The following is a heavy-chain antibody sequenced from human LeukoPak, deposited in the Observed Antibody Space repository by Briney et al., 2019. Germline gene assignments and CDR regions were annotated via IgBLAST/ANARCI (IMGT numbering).Heavy chain of an antibody. CDR1: GGSISSGGYY. J-gene: IGHJ4*02. CDR2: FYYGGSS. CDR3: ARHYASGTYPLDC. Sequence: SETLSLTCTVSGGSISSGGYYWSWIRQSPGTRLEYIGYFYYGGSSNYNPSLKSRVTMSIDTSKNQFFLKLSSVTAADTAVCYCARHYASGTYPLDCWGQGTLVTVSS. V-gene: IGHV4-61*08. D-gene: IGHD1-26*01.